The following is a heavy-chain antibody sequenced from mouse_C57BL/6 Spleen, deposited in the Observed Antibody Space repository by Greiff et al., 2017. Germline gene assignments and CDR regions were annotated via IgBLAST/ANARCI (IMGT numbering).Heavy chain of an antibody. CDR2: IDPEDGAT. CDR3: APPRGSSPFAY. V-gene: IGHV14-2*01. J-gene: IGHJ3*01. Sequence: EVQRVESGAELVKPGASVKLSCTASGFNIKDYYMHWVKQRTEQGLEWIGRIDPEDGATKYAPKFQGKATITADTSSNTAYLQLSSLTSEDTAVYYCAPPRGSSPFAYWGQGTLVTVSA. D-gene: IGHD1-1*01. CDR1: GFNIKDYY.